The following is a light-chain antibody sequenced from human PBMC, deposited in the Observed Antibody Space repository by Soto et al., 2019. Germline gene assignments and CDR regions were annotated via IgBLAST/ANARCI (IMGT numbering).Light chain of an antibody. CDR1: QSVSSNY. V-gene: IGKV3-11*01. J-gene: IGKJ3*01. CDR3: QQRSNWPPFT. CDR2: DVS. Sequence: SCRAIQSVSSNYLAWYQQKPGQAPRLLIYDVSNRATGIPARFSGSGSGTDFTLTISSLEPEDFAVYYCQQRSNWPPFTFGPGTKVDIK.